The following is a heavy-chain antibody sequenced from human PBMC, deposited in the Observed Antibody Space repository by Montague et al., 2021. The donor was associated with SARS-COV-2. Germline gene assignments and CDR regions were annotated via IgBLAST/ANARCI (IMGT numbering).Heavy chain of an antibody. CDR1: GGPFSSY. J-gene: IGHJ6*02. CDR2: ISHGGGT. D-gene: IGHD2-15*01. CDR3: ASHCGGGRCYFGMDV. V-gene: IGHV4-34*01. Sequence: SETLSLTCAVYGGPFSSYWSWIRQPPGRGLEWVGQISHGGGTNYNPSLKSRVTISVDTSKNQVSLKLSSVTAAATAVYYCASHCGGGRCYFGMDVWGQGTTVTVSS.